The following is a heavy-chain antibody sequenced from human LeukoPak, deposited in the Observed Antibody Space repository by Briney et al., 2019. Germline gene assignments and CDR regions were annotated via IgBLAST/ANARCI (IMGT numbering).Heavy chain of an antibody. Sequence: PGGSLRLSCAASGITFSSSGMHWVRQAPGKGLEWVALIQYDGSNKYYADSVKGRFTISRDNSKNMLYLQMNSLRAEDTAVYYCATYGSGSYYRKVFDYWGQGTLVTVSS. V-gene: IGHV3-30*02. CDR1: GITFSSSG. CDR2: IQYDGSNK. CDR3: ATYGSGSYYRKVFDY. D-gene: IGHD3-10*01. J-gene: IGHJ4*02.